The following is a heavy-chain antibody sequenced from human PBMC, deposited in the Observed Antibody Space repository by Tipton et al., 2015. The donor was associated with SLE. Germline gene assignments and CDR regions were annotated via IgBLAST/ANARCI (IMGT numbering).Heavy chain of an antibody. CDR1: GFTLSNYE. D-gene: IGHD1-1*01. V-gene: IGHV3-48*03. CDR3: AKINWNDGVY. CDR2: ISSSGSTI. J-gene: IGHJ4*02. Sequence: GSLRLSCAAFGFTLSNYEMNWVRQAPGKGLEWVSYISSSGSTIYYADSVKGRFTISRDNAKNSLYLQMNSLRVEDTAVYYCAKINWNDGVYWGQGTLVTVSS.